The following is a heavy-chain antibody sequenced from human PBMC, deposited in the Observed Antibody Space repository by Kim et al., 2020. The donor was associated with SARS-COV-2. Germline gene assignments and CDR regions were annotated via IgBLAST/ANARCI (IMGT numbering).Heavy chain of an antibody. V-gene: IGHV3-7*04. J-gene: IGHJ4*02. CDR3: ARGRVPGY. CDR1: GFTFISFW. D-gene: IGHD3-10*01. CDR2: VKQDGTEK. Sequence: GGSLRLSCAASGFTFISFWMTWVRQAPGKGLEWVANVKQDGTEKYYVDSVKGRFTISRDNAKNSLYLQLNSLRAEDTAVYYCARGRVPGYWGQGTLVTVSS.